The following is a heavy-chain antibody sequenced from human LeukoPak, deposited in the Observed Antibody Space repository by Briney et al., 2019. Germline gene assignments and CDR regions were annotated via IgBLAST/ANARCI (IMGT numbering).Heavy chain of an antibody. Sequence: PSETLSLTCTVSGGSISSGGYYWSWIRQHPGKGLEWIGYIYYSGSTYYNPSLKSRVTISVDTSKNQFSLKLSSVTAADTAVYYCARGRVGCSSTSCYAADWVDPWGQGTLVTVSS. CDR1: GGSISSGGYY. CDR2: IYYSGST. J-gene: IGHJ5*02. D-gene: IGHD2-2*01. CDR3: ARGRVGCSSTSCYAADWVDP. V-gene: IGHV4-31*03.